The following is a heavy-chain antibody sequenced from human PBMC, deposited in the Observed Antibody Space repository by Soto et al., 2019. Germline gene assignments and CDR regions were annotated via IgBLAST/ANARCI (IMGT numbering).Heavy chain of an antibody. Sequence: PSETLSLTCTVSGGSINSGDYHWGWIRQSPGKGLEWIGAIYYSGSTYYNPSLRSRIRISVDTSKNQFSLKVNSVTAADTAVYYCARDYRVPSASAMDVWGQGTTVTVSS. J-gene: IGHJ6*02. D-gene: IGHD2-15*01. CDR3: ARDYRVPSASAMDV. V-gene: IGHV4-30-4*01. CDR1: GGSINSGDYH. CDR2: IYYSGST.